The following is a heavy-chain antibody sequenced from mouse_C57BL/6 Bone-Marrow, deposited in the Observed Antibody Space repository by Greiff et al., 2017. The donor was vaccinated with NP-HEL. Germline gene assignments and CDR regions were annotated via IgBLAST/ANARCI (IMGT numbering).Heavy chain of an antibody. V-gene: IGHV1-19*01. CDR1: GYTFTDYY. CDR2: INPYNGGT. J-gene: IGHJ2*01. CDR3: ARLGYYYGSSNYFDY. D-gene: IGHD1-1*01. Sequence: VQLQQSGPVLVKPGASVKMSCKASGYTFTDYYMNWVKQSHGKSLEWIGVINPYNGGTSYNQKFKGKATLTVDKSSSTAYMELNSLTSEDSAVYYCARLGYYYGSSNYFDYWGQGTTLTVSS.